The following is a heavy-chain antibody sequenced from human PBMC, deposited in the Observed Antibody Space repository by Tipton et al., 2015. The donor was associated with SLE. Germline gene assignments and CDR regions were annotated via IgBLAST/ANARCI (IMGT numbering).Heavy chain of an antibody. V-gene: IGHV4-34*01. CDR2: INHSGST. D-gene: IGHD3-3*01. CDR3: AREGSVWSGYLYYFDY. CDR1: GGSFSGNY. Sequence: TLSLTCAVYGGSFSGNYWSWIRQPPGKGLEWIGEINHSGSTNYNPSLKSRVTISVDTSKNQFSLKLSSVTAADTAVYYCAREGSVWSGYLYYFDYWGQGTLVTVSS. J-gene: IGHJ4*02.